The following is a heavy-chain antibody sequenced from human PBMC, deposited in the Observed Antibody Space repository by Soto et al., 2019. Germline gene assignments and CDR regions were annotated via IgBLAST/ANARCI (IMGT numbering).Heavy chain of an antibody. J-gene: IGHJ5*02. CDR1: GYTFTSYD. CDR2: MNPSSGNT. D-gene: IGHD6-6*01. CDR3: ATGFGSSSGWFAP. V-gene: IGHV1-8*01. Sequence: QVQLVQSGAEVKKPGASVKVSCKASGYTFTSYDLNWVRQATGQGLEWMGWMNPSSGNTGFAQKFQGRGTMTRNTCIRTGYMELSSLRSEDTAVYDCATGFGSSSGWFAPCGRGTLVTVSS.